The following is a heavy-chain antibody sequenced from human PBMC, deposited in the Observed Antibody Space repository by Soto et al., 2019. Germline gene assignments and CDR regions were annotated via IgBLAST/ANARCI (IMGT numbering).Heavy chain of an antibody. J-gene: IGHJ4*02. CDR2: FDPEDGET. Sequence: ASVKVSCKVSGYTLTELSMHWVRQAPGKGLEWMGGFDPEDGETIYAQKFQGRVTMTEDTSTDTAYMELSSLRSEDTAVYYCAKTWELQYVFDYWGQGTLVTVSS. CDR3: AKTWELQYVFDY. D-gene: IGHD1-26*01. CDR1: GYTLTELS. V-gene: IGHV1-24*01.